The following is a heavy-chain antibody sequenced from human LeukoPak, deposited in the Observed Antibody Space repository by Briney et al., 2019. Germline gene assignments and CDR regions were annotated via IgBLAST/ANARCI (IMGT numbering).Heavy chain of an antibody. J-gene: IGHJ4*02. CDR1: GFTFSDYY. V-gene: IGHV3-11*01. CDR3: ARDPEDIVVVVAANFDY. Sequence: RGSLRLSCAASGFTFSDYYMSWIRQAPGKGLEWVSYISSSGSTIYYADSVKGRFTISRDNAKNSLYLQMNSLRAEDTAVYYCARDPEDIVVVVAANFDYWGQGTLVTVSS. D-gene: IGHD2-15*01. CDR2: ISSSGSTI.